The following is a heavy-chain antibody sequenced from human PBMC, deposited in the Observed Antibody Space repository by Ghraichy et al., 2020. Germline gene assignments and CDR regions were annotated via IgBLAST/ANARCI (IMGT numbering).Heavy chain of an antibody. CDR2: INHSGST. V-gene: IGHV4-34*01. CDR1: GGSFSGYY. J-gene: IGHJ2*01. D-gene: IGHD1-14*01. CDR3: AIPDPVLWYFDL. Sequence: SQTLSLTCAVYGGSFSGYYWSWIRQPPGKGLEWIGEINHSGSTNYNPSLKSRVTISVDTSKNQFSLKLSSVTAADTAVYYCAIPDPVLWYFDLWGRGTLVTVSS.